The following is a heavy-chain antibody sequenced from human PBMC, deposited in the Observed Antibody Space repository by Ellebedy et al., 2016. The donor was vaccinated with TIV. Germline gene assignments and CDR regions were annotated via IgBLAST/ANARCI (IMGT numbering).Heavy chain of an antibody. CDR1: GYTFTSYD. V-gene: IGHV1-8*01. CDR2: MNPNSGNT. J-gene: IGHJ5*02. Sequence: ASVKVSXXASGYTFTSYDINWVRQATGQGLEWMGWMNPNSGNTGYAQKFQGRVTMTTDTSTSTAYMELRSLRSDDTAVYYCARSKEGWFDPWGQGTLVTVSS. CDR3: ARSKEGWFDP.